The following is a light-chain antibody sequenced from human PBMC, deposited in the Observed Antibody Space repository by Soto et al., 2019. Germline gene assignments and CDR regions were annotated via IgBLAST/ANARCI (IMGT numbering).Light chain of an antibody. CDR3: QQYNNYSPWT. Sequence: DIQMTQSPSTLSASVGDRVTITCRASQSISIWLAWYQQKPGKAPKLLIYKASSLESGVPSRFIGSGSGTEFTLTISSLQPDDLATYYCQQYNNYSPWTFGQGTKVDIK. J-gene: IGKJ1*01. CDR2: KAS. V-gene: IGKV1-5*03. CDR1: QSISIW.